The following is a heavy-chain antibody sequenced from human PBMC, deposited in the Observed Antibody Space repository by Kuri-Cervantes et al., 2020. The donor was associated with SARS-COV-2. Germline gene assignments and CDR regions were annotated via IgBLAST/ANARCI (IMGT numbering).Heavy chain of an antibody. CDR2: IKQDGSEK. D-gene: IGHD1-14*01. CDR1: GFTFTNYW. V-gene: IGHV3-7*01. Sequence: GESLKISCAASGFTFTNYWMSWVRQTPGKGLEWVANIKQDGSEKYYVDSVKGRFTISRDNAKNSLYLQMNSLRAEDKAVYYCARLYRPEGAWGQGTLVTVSS. CDR3: ARLYRPEGA. J-gene: IGHJ5*02.